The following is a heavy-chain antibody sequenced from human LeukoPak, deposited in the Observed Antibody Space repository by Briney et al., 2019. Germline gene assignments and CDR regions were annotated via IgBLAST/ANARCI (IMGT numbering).Heavy chain of an antibody. D-gene: IGHD3-22*01. CDR1: GGSFSGYY. CDR2: MNPSGST. V-gene: IGHV4-34*01. CDR3: ARGRQDVTMIVVVMTAVSYYLDV. J-gene: IGHJ6*03. Sequence: PSETLSLTCAVYGGSFSGYYWTWIRQTPEKGLEWIGEMNPSGSTNYNPSLKSRATISVDTSKNQFSLELSSVTAADTAVYYCARGRQDVTMIVVVMTAVSYYLDVWGKGTTVTVS.